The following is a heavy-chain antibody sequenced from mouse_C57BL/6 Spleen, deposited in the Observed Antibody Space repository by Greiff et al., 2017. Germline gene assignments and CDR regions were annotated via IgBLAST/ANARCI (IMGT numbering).Heavy chain of an antibody. CDR1: GYTFTGYY. Sequence: QVQLQQSGAELVRPGASVKLSCKASGYTFTGYYINWVKQRPGQGLEWIARIYPGSGNTNYNEKFKGKATLTAEKSSSTAYMQLSSLTSEDSDVYFSAREYYGYLDDWGKGTTLTVSS. CDR2: IYPGSGNT. D-gene: IGHD1-1*01. CDR3: AREYYGYLDD. J-gene: IGHJ2*01. V-gene: IGHV1-76*01.